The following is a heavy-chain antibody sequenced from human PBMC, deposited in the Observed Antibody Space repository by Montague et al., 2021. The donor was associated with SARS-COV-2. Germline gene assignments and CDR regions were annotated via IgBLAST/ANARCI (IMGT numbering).Heavy chain of an antibody. V-gene: IGHV5-51*01. Sequence: QSVAEVKTSGESLKISCKGSGYSLTSYWIGWVRQMPGKGLEWMGIIYPGDSDTRYSPSFQGPVTISADKSISTAYLQWSSLKASDTAMYSCARRRGLEGYCYNTVSYAFDVWGKGTMVTVSS. CDR2: IYPGDSDT. CDR3: ARRRGLEGYCYNTVSYAFDV. CDR1: GYSLTSYW. D-gene: IGHD2-21*01. J-gene: IGHJ3*01.